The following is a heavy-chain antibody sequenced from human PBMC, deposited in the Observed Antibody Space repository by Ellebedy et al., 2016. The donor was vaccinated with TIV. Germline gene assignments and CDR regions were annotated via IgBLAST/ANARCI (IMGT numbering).Heavy chain of an antibody. CDR1: GYTFTSSG. J-gene: IGHJ2*01. D-gene: IGHD3-22*01. Sequence: ASVKVSCXASGYTFTSSGISWVRRAPGQGLEWMGWISVYNGNTKYAQKLQGRVTMTTDTSTSTAYMELRSLRSDDTAVYYCARDVMIVLVNIGRYFDLWGRGTLVTVSS. CDR3: ARDVMIVLVNIGRYFDL. V-gene: IGHV1-18*01. CDR2: ISVYNGNT.